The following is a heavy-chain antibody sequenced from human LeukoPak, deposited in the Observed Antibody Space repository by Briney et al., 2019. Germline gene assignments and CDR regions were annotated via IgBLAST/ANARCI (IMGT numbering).Heavy chain of an antibody. Sequence: GASVKVSCKASGNTFTSYAITWVRQAPGQGLEWMGWISAYNGNTNYAQKLQGRVTMTTDTSTSTAYMELRSLRSDDTALYYCAMATYDSSGYYMYWGQGTLVTVSS. CDR1: GNTFTSYA. CDR2: ISAYNGNT. V-gene: IGHV1-18*01. CDR3: AMATYDSSGYYMY. J-gene: IGHJ4*02. D-gene: IGHD3-22*01.